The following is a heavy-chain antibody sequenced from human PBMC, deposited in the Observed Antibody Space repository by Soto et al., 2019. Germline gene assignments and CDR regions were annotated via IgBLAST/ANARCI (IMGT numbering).Heavy chain of an antibody. V-gene: IGHV4-34*01. Sequence: SETLSLTCAVYGGSFSGYSWTWIRQPPGTGLEWIGETNHSGSTNYNPSLKSRVSISVDTSTNQFSLKLISVTAADTAVYYCARHFVAVVIKGWGYWGQGKLVTVSS. J-gene: IGHJ4*02. CDR2: TNHSGST. CDR1: GGSFSGYS. CDR3: ARHFVAVVIKGWGY. D-gene: IGHD3-10*01.